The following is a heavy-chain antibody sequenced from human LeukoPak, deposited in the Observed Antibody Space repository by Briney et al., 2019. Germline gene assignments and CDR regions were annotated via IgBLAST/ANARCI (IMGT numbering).Heavy chain of an antibody. CDR1: GFTFSSYE. Sequence: PGGSLRLSCAASGFTFSSYEMNWVRQAPGKGLEWVSYISSSGSTIYYADSVKGRFTISRDNAKNSLYLQMNSLRAEDTAVYYCATSYGSGRRFDYWGQGTLVTVSS. CDR2: ISSSGSTI. J-gene: IGHJ4*02. V-gene: IGHV3-48*03. CDR3: ATSYGSGRRFDY. D-gene: IGHD3-10*01.